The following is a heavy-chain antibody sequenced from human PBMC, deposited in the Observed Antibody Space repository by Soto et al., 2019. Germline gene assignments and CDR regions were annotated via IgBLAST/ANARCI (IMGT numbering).Heavy chain of an antibody. CDR2: IYYSGST. CDR3: ARVRRTEGHLDYWYFDV. D-gene: IGHD1-1*01. J-gene: IGHJ2*01. V-gene: IGHV4-31*03. CDR1: GDSISNGAYY. Sequence: QVQLQESGPGLVKPSQTLSLTCTVSGDSISNGAYYWTWIRQLPGKGLEWIGYIYYSGSTYYIPSLQSRVTISVDTSQNQFSLKLPSVTAADTDVYYCARVRRTEGHLDYWYFDVWGHGTLVTVSS.